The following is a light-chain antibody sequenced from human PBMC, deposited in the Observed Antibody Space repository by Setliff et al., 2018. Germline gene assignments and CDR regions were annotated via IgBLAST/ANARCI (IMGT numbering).Light chain of an antibody. J-gene: IGLJ1*01. V-gene: IGLV2-23*02. Sequence: QSVLTQPASVSGSPGQSIAISCTGTSSDVGAYDYVSWYQQHPDRAPKLMIYDVSKRPSGVSNRFSGSKSGNTASLTISGLQAEDEADYYCCSYAGSSTYVFGTGTKVTVL. CDR2: DVS. CDR1: SSDVGAYDY. CDR3: CSYAGSSTYV.